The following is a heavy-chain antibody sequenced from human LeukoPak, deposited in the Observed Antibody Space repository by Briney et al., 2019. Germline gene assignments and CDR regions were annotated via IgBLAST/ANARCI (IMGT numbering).Heavy chain of an antibody. V-gene: IGHV1-2*02. J-gene: IGHJ4*02. CDR2: INPNSGGT. D-gene: IGHD3-22*01. CDR1: GYIFTGYY. CDR3: ARPQKYYSTSGYYLVS. Sequence: ASVKVSFNASGYIFTGYYIYWVRQPPGQGLELMGWINPNSGGTVSAQKFQGRVAMTRDTSLSTAYMELTRLTSYDTAVYYCARPQKYYSTSGYYLVSWGQGTLVTVSS.